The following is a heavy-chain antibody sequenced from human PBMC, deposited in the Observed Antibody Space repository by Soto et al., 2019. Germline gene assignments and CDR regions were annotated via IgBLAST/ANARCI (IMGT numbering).Heavy chain of an antibody. Sequence: DEQLVASGGGLGQSGGSLRLSCAASGFTFKTYSMNWVRRAPGKGLEWISYISGPGSTIKYADSVQGRFIVSRDNANGSLHLQMNNLRDDDTAVYYCARDGCSSASCYTYIRAFDVWGQGTDVSVSS. D-gene: IGHD2-2*02. V-gene: IGHV3-48*02. CDR1: GFTFKTYS. CDR3: ARDGCSSASCYTYIRAFDV. J-gene: IGHJ3*01. CDR2: ISGPGSTI.